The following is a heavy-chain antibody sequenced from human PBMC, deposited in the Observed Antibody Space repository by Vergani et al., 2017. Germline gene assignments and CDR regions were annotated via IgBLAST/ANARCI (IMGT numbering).Heavy chain of an antibody. D-gene: IGHD4-17*01. V-gene: IGHV1-69*08. J-gene: IGHJ4*02. CDR1: GGTFSSYT. CDR3: AREGGGTTMTTSYFDY. Sequence: QVQLVQSGAEVKKPGSSVKVSCKASGGTFSSYTISWVRQAPGQGLEWMGRINPILGIANSAQKFQGRVTITADKSTSTAYMELSSLRSEDTAVYYCAREGGGTTMTTSYFDYWDQGTLVTVSS. CDR2: INPILGIA.